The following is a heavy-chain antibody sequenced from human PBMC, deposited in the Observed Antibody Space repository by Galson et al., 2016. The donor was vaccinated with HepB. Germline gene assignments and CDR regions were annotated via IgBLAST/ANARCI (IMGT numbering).Heavy chain of an antibody. CDR3: AKDGRIYCSSASCHDHFHY. V-gene: IGHV3-30*18. CDR1: GFTFSSYG. D-gene: IGHD2-2*01. Sequence: LRLSCAASGFTFSSYGMHWVRQAPGKGLEWVAFISYDGSNKKYADSVKGRFTISRDNSKRTLYLQMNSLRAEDTAVYYCAKDGRIYCSSASCHDHFHYWGQGTLVTVSS. J-gene: IGHJ4*02. CDR2: ISYDGSNK.